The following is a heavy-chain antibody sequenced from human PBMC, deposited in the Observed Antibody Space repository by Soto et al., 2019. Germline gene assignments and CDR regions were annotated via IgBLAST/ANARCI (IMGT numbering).Heavy chain of an antibody. CDR1: GFTFDDYA. Sequence: EVQLVESGGGLVQPGRSLRLSCAASGFTFDDYAMHWVRQAPGKGLEWVSGISWNSGSIGYADSAKGRFTISRDNAKNSLYLQMNGLRAEDKALYYCANSHTDGGWQYYFEYWGQGTLVTVSS. J-gene: IGHJ4*02. V-gene: IGHV3-9*01. D-gene: IGHD6-19*01. CDR2: ISWNSGSI. CDR3: ANSHTDGGWQYYFEY.